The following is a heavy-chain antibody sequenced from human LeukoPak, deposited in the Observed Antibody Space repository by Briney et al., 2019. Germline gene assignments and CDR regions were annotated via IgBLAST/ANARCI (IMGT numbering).Heavy chain of an antibody. CDR1: GFTFSSHA. CDR3: AKDESGGYDMLDY. V-gene: IGHV3-23*01. J-gene: IGHJ4*02. D-gene: IGHD5-12*01. Sequence: GGSLRLSCAASGFTFSSHALSWVRQAPGKGLEWVSSLSGSGYNTYYADSVKGRFTISRDNSKNTVYLQMNSLRAEDTAVYYCAKDESGGYDMLDYWGQGTLVTVSS. CDR2: LSGSGYNT.